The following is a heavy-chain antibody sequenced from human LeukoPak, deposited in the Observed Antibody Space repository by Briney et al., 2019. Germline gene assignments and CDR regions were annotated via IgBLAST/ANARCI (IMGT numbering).Heavy chain of an antibody. J-gene: IGHJ6*02. CDR1: GYTFTGYY. CDR2: INPNSGGT. V-gene: IGHV1-2*02. Sequence: ASVKVSCKASGYTFTGYYMHWVRQAPGQGLEWMGWINPNSGGTNYAQKFQGRVTMTRDTSISTAYMELSRLRSDDTAVYYCARDKGPRITIFGVVIRNYYYYGTDVWGQGTTVTVS. CDR3: ARDKGPRITIFGVVIRNYYYYGTDV. D-gene: IGHD3-3*01.